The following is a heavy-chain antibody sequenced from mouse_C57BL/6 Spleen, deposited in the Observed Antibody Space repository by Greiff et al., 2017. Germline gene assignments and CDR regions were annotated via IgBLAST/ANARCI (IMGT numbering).Heavy chain of an antibody. CDR3: ARGEVLRAWFAY. V-gene: IGHV1-55*01. J-gene: IGHJ3*01. CDR2: IYPGSGST. D-gene: IGHD2-14*01. CDR1: GYTFTSYW. Sequence: QVQLQQPGAELVKPGASVKMSCKASGYTFTSYWITWVKQRPGQGLEWIGDIYPGSGSTNYNEKFKSKATLTVDTSSSTAYMQLSSLTSEDSAVYYCARGEVLRAWFAYWGQGTLVTVSA.